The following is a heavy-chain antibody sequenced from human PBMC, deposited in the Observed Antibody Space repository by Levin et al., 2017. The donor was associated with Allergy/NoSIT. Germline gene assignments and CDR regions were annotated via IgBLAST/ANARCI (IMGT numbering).Heavy chain of an antibody. CDR1: GLTVSSNY. V-gene: IGHV3-53*01. Sequence: GGSLRLSCGASGLTVSSNYMSWVRQAPGKGLEWVSVIYSGGDTYYADSVKGRFTISRDNSKNTRYLQMNSLRAEDTAVYYCARDFGRWFGELGWFDPWGQGTLVTVSS. CDR3: ARDFGRWFGELGWFDP. J-gene: IGHJ5*02. CDR2: IYSGGDT. D-gene: IGHD3-10*01.